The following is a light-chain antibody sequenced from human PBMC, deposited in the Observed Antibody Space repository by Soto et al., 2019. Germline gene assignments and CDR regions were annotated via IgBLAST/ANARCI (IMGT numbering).Light chain of an antibody. CDR2: DVS. Sequence: QSALTQPASVSGSPGQSTTISCTGTSSDIGGYNYVSWYQQLPGEAPKLIIYDVSDRPSGVSTRFSGSKSGNTASLTISGPQAGDGGVYYSSSFTSGHTYVFGTGTK. CDR1: SSDIGGYNY. J-gene: IGLJ1*01. CDR3: SSFTSGHTYV. V-gene: IGLV2-14*01.